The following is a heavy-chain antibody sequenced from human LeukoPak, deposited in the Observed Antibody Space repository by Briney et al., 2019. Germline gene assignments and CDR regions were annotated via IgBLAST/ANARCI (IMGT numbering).Heavy chain of an antibody. CDR1: GGSFSGYY. J-gene: IGHJ3*02. CDR2: INHSGST. D-gene: IGHD3-3*01. Sequence: SETLSLTCAVYGGSFSGYYWSWIRQPPGKGLEWIGEINHSGSTNYNPSLKSRVTISVDTSKNQVSLKLSSVTAADTAVYYCARGRRVSYYDFWSGYYGAFDIWGQGTMVTVSS. V-gene: IGHV4-34*01. CDR3: ARGRRVSYYDFWSGYYGAFDI.